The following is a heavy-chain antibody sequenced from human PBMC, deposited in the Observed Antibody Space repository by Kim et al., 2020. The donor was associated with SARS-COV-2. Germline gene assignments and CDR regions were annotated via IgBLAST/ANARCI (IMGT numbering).Heavy chain of an antibody. J-gene: IGHJ5*02. CDR2: IWYDGSNK. CDR3: ARVGGGIAALGGPARGSDNWFDP. V-gene: IGHV3-33*01. Sequence: GGSLRLSCAASGFTFSSYGMHWVRQAPGKGLEWVAVIWYDGSNKYYADSVKGRFTISRDNSKNTLYLQMNSLRAEDTAVYYCARVGGGIAALGGPARGSDNWFDPWGQGTLVTVSS. CDR1: GFTFSSYG. D-gene: IGHD6-13*01.